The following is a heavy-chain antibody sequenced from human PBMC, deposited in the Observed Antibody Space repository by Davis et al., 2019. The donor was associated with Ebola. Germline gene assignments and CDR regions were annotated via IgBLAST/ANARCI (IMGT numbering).Heavy chain of an antibody. V-gene: IGHV1-8*01. J-gene: IGHJ4*02. CDR2: MNPNSGNT. CDR3: ARGSDGSSDL. Sequence: ASVKVSCKASGYTFTRYDINWVRRAPGQGLEWMGWMNPNSGNTGYAQKFQGRITMTRNTFMRTAYMELNGLTSEDTAVYYCARGSDGSSDLWVQGTLVTVSS. CDR1: GYTFTRYD. D-gene: IGHD6-6*01.